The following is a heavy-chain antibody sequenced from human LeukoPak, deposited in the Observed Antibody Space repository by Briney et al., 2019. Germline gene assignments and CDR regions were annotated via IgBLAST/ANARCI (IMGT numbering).Heavy chain of an antibody. Sequence: ASVKVSCKASGYTFTGYFMHWVRQAPGQGLEWMGWIHPYSGGINYVQMFKGWVTLTRDTSISTAYMDLSRMRSDDTAVYDCARESNPGLAVDGGDFVRYFQHWGQGTLVTVSS. J-gene: IGHJ1*01. CDR3: ARESNPGLAVDGGDFVRYFQH. CDR1: GYTFTGYF. CDR2: IHPYSGGI. D-gene: IGHD4-17*01. V-gene: IGHV1-2*04.